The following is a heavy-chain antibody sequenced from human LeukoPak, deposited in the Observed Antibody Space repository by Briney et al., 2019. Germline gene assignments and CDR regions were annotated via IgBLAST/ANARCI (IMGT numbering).Heavy chain of an antibody. CDR2: IYYSGST. CDR3: ARAPGMVYASAWFDP. D-gene: IGHD2-8*01. J-gene: IGHJ5*02. V-gene: IGHV4-39*07. CDR1: GGSISSSSYY. Sequence: SETLSLTCTVSGGSISSSSYYWGWIRQPPGKGLEWIGSIYYSGSTNYNPSLKSRVTIPVDTSKNQFSLKLSSVTAADTAVYYCARAPGMVYASAWFDPWGQGTLVTVSS.